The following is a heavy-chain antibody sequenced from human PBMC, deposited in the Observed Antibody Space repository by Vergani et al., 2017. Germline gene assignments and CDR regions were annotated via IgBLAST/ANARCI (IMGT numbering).Heavy chain of an antibody. CDR2: ISSSGSTI. CDR1: GFTFSSYE. D-gene: IGHD3-3*02. CDR3: ARAKTGAFLEWLLDYYYYGMDV. Sequence: EVQLVESGGGLVQPGGSLRLSCAASGFTFSSYEMNWVRQAPGKGLEWVSYISSSGSTIYYADSVKGRFTISRDNAKNSLYLQMNSRRAEDTAVYYCARAKTGAFLEWLLDYYYYGMDVWGQGTTVTVSS. J-gene: IGHJ6*02. V-gene: IGHV3-48*03.